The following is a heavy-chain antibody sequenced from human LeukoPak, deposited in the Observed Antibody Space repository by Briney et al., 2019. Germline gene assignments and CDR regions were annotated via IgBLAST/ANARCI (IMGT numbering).Heavy chain of an antibody. D-gene: IGHD3-10*01. CDR3: ARGGYYGSGNYFRFDP. J-gene: IGHJ5*02. CDR1: GGSISSYY. CDR2: IHYTGST. V-gene: IGHV4-59*01. Sequence: PSETLSLTCTVSGGSISSYYWSWIRQPPGKGLECIGYIHYTGSTNYNPSLKSRVTISVDTSKNQFSLKLSSVTAADTAIYYCARGGYYGSGNYFRFDPWGQGTLVTVSS.